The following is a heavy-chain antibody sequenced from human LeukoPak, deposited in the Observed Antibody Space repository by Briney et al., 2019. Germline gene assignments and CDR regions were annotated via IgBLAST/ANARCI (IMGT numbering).Heavy chain of an antibody. CDR1: GXSISSYY. CDR2: LYPSGGT. J-gene: IGHJ4*02. Sequence: PSETLSFTWSVSGXSISSYYWSWIRQPAGKGLEWIGRLYPSGGTNYNPSLKSRVTMSIDTSKNQFSLKLTSVTAADTAVYYCARDYYGSGSYPFGYWGQGTLVTVSS. CDR3: ARDYYGSGSYPFGY. V-gene: IGHV4-4*07. D-gene: IGHD3-10*01.